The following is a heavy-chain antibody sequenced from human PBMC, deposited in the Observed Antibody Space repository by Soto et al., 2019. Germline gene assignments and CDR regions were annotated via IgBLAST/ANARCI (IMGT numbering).Heavy chain of an antibody. CDR3: ARDRNSGYDLSGSGVKYFDY. CDR2: ISSSSSYI. Sequence: EVQLVESGGGLVKPGGSLRLSCAASGFTFSSYSMNWVRQAPGKGLEWVSSISSSSSYIYYADSVKGRFTISRDNAKNSLYLQMNSLRAEDTAVYYCARDRNSGYDLSGSGVKYFDYWGQGTLVTVSS. D-gene: IGHD5-12*01. CDR1: GFTFSSYS. V-gene: IGHV3-21*01. J-gene: IGHJ4*02.